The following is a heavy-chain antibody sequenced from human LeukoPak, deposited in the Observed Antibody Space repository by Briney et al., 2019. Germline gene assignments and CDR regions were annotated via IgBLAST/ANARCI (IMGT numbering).Heavy chain of an antibody. D-gene: IGHD3-10*01. J-gene: IGHJ6*04. CDR3: ARESITMVRGVISDGMDV. CDR1: GGSISSGGYY. CDR2: IYYSGST. Sequence: SETLSLTCTVSGGSISSGGYYWSWIRQHPGTGLEWIGYIYYSGSTYYNLSLKSRVTISVDTSKNQFSLKLSSVTAADTAVYYCARESITMVRGVISDGMDVWGKGTTVTVSS. V-gene: IGHV4-31*03.